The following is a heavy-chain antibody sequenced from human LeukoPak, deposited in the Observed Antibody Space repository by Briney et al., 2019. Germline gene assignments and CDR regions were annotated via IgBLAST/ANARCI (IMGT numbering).Heavy chain of an antibody. Sequence: SETLSLTCTVSGGSISNYYWSWIRQPPGKGLEWIGYIYSSGSTNYNPSLKSRVTMSVDTSKNQFSLKLSSVTAADTAVYYCARGDSSGYSTGGAFDIWGQGTMVTVSS. J-gene: IGHJ3*02. CDR2: IYSSGST. CDR1: GGSISNYY. CDR3: ARGDSSGYSTGGAFDI. V-gene: IGHV4-59*12. D-gene: IGHD3-22*01.